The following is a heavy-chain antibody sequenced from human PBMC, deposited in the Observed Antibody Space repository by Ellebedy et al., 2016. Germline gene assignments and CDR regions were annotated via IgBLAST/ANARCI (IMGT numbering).Heavy chain of an antibody. CDR1: GYSISSGYY. Sequence: SETLSLXCTVSGYSISSGYYWGWIRQPPGKGLEWIGSIYYSGSTYYNPSLKSRVTISVDTSKNQFSLKLSSVTAADTAVYYCARSGSYFLTGYWDYYYGMDVWGQGTTVTVSS. D-gene: IGHD3/OR15-3a*01. CDR2: IYYSGST. V-gene: IGHV4-38-2*02. J-gene: IGHJ6*02. CDR3: ARSGSYFLTGYWDYYYGMDV.